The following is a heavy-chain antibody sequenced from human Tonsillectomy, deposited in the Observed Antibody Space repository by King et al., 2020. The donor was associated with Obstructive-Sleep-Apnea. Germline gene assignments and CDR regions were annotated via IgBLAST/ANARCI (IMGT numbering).Heavy chain of an antibody. CDR3: TTEPVSYALYYYDSSGYFDY. J-gene: IGHJ4*02. CDR1: GFTFSNAW. D-gene: IGHD3-22*01. V-gene: IGHV3-15*01. Sequence: VQLVESGGGLVKPGGSLRLSCAASGFTFSNAWMSWVRQPPGKGLEWVGRIKSKTDGGTTDYAAPVKGRFTISRDDSKNTLYLQMNSLKTEDTAVYYCTTEPVSYALYYYDSSGYFDYWGQGTLVTVSS. CDR2: IKSKTDGGTT.